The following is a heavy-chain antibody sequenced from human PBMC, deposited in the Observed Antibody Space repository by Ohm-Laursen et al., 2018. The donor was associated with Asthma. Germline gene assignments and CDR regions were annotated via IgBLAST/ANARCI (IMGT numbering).Heavy chain of an antibody. V-gene: IGHV3-30-3*01. J-gene: IGHJ4*02. Sequence: SLRLSCAALGFTFSSYAMHWVRQAPGKGLEWVAGISYDGSNKYYADSVKGRFTISRDNSKNTLYLQMNSLRAEDTAVYYCARGTYYYDSSGYYNFDYWGQGTLVTVSS. CDR3: ARGTYYYDSSGYYNFDY. CDR2: ISYDGSNK. CDR1: GFTFSSYA. D-gene: IGHD3-22*01.